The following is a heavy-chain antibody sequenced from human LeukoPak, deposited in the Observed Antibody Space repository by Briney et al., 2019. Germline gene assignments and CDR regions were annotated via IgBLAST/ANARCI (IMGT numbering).Heavy chain of an antibody. CDR1: VYTFTGYY. Sequence: ASVNVSCKASVYTFTGYYMHWVRQAPGQGLEWMGWVNPNSGGTNYAQKFQGRVTMTRDTSISTAYRELSRLRSDDTAVYYCARVAGGTIAARPVSPKRWFDPWGQGTLVTVSS. V-gene: IGHV1-2*02. J-gene: IGHJ5*02. CDR2: VNPNSGGT. CDR3: ARVAGGTIAARPVSPKRWFDP. D-gene: IGHD6-6*01.